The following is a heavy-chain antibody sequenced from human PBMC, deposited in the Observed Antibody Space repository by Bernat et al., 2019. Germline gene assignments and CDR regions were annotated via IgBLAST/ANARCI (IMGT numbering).Heavy chain of an antibody. CDR2: VYYSGST. D-gene: IGHD3-3*01. CDR3: ARATGVNWFDP. V-gene: IGHV4-39*01. Sequence: QLQLQESGPGLVKPSETLSLTCTVSGGSISSSDYYWGWIRQPPGKGLEGIGSVYYSGSTYYNPSLKSRVTISVDTSQKQFSLKLSSVTAADTAVYYCARATGVNWFDPWGQGTLVTVSS. CDR1: GGSISSSDYY. J-gene: IGHJ5*02.